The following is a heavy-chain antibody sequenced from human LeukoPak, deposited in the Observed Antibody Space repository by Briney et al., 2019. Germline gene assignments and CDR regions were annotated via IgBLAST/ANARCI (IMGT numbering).Heavy chain of an antibody. J-gene: IGHJ4*02. V-gene: IGHV4-31*01. CDR1: GGFISSGGYY. CDR3: ARGPAGSYFHVPDY. Sequence: SETLSLTCTVSGGFISSGGYYWTWIRQPSGKGLECIGYIYYSGSTYYNPSLKSQISISLDTSKNQFSLKLSSVTAADTAMYYCARGPAGSYFHVPDYWGQGTQVTVSS. D-gene: IGHD3-10*01. CDR2: IYYSGST.